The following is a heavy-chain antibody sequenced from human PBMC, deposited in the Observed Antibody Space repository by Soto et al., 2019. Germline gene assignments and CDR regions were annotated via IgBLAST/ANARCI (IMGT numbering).Heavy chain of an antibody. V-gene: IGHV3-21*01. J-gene: IGHJ4*02. D-gene: IGHD3-10*01. CDR1: GFTFSSYS. CDR3: ARDTLWFGELIEQYFDY. CDR2: ISSSSSYI. Sequence: GGSLRLSCAASGFTFSSYSMNWVRQAPGKGLEWVSSISSSSSYIYYADSVKGRFTISRDNAKNSLYLQMNSLRAEDTAVYYCARDTLWFGELIEQYFDYWGQGTLVTVSS.